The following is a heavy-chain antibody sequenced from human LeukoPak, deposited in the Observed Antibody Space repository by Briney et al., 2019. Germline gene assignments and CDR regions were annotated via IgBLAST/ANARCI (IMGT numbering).Heavy chain of an antibody. CDR2: IYYSGST. CDR3: ARGIPRSGTSGPSWDY. CDR1: GGSISSGGYY. J-gene: IGHJ4*02. Sequence: SETLSLTCTVSGGSISSGGYYWSWIRQHPGKGLEWIGYIYYSGSTYYNPSLKSRVTISVDTSKNQFSLKLSSVTAADTAVYYCARGIPRSGTSGPSWDYWGQGTLVTVSS. V-gene: IGHV4-31*03. D-gene: IGHD2-2*01.